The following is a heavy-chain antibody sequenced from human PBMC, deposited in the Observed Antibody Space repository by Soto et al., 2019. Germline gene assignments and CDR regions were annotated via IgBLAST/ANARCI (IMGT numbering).Heavy chain of an antibody. CDR3: ARAGYSYGYDYYYGMDV. D-gene: IGHD5-18*01. V-gene: IGHV1-8*01. CDR1: GYTFTSYD. Sequence: ASVKVSCKASGYTFTSYDINWVRQATGQGLEWMGWMNPNSGNTGYAQKFQGRVTMTSNPSISTAYMELSSMRSEDTAVYYCARAGYSYGYDYYYGMDVWGQGTTVTVSS. CDR2: MNPNSGNT. J-gene: IGHJ6*02.